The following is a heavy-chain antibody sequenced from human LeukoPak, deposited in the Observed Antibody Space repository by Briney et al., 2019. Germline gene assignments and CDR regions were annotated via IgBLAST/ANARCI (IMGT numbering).Heavy chain of an antibody. D-gene: IGHD2-2*01. CDR1: GFTFGSYS. CDR2: ISYDGSNK. CDR3: AKEFNGVPAAMSPDAFDI. Sequence: GGSLRLSCAASGFTFGSYSLNWVRQAPGKGLEWVAVISYDGSNKYYADSVKSRFTISRDNSKNTLYLQMNSLRAEDTAVYYCAKEFNGVPAAMSPDAFDIWGQGTMVTVSS. V-gene: IGHV3-30*18. J-gene: IGHJ3*02.